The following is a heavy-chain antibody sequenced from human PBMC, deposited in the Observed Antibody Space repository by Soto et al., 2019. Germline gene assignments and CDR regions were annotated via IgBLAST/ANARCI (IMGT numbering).Heavy chain of an antibody. CDR1: GFTVSSNY. CDR3: AREDDFWSGFGHGMDV. V-gene: IGHV3-53*01. J-gene: IGHJ6*02. Sequence: EVQLVESGGGLIQPGGSLRLSCAASGFTVSSNYMSWVRQAPGKGLEWVAVIYSGGSTYYADSLKGRFTISRDNSKNTLYLQMNSLRAEDTAVYYCAREDDFWSGFGHGMDVWGQGTTVTVSS. D-gene: IGHD3-3*01. CDR2: IYSGGST.